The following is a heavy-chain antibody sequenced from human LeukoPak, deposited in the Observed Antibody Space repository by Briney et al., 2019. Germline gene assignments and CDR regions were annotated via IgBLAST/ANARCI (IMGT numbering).Heavy chain of an antibody. CDR2: IHYSGTT. V-gene: IGHV4-39*07. CDR3: ARDISLSYFDY. CDR1: GDSISGSSYY. Sequence: SETLSLTCTVSGDSISGSSYYWGWIRQPPGKGLEWIGSIHYSGTTYSNPSLKSRVIILVDTSKNQFSLKLSSVTAADTAVYYCARDISLSYFDYWGQGTLVTVSS. J-gene: IGHJ4*02.